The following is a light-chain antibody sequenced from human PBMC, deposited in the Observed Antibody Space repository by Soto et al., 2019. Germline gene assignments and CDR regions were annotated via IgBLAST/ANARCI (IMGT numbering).Light chain of an antibody. Sequence: EIVLTQSPGTLSLSPGERATLSCRASQSVSSNYLAWYQQKPGQAPRPLIYGASSRATGIPDRFSGSGAGTDFILSISILESEDFAVYSCQQYGSPPGTFGQGTKVDIK. J-gene: IGKJ1*01. CDR1: QSVSSNY. CDR3: QQYGSPPGT. CDR2: GAS. V-gene: IGKV3-20*01.